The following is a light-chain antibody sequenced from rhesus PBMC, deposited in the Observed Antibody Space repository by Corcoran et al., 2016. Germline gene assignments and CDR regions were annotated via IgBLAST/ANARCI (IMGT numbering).Light chain of an antibody. Sequence: DIQMTQSPSSLSASVGDRVTITCRASQGIDNYLTRYQQKPGKAPKTRIYYASSLETGVPSRFSGSRSGTDYTLTISSLQPEDIATYYCQQYNNSPPTFGGGTKVELK. V-gene: IGKV1-66*01. CDR2: YAS. J-gene: IGKJ4*01. CDR1: QGIDNY. CDR3: QQYNNSPPT.